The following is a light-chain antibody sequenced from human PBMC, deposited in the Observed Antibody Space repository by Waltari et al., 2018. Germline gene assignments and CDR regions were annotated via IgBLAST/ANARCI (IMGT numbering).Light chain of an antibody. CDR2: VRD. Sequence: SSELTQDPAVSVALGQNVRIKCQGDSLSRHAASCHKLKQGQAPLRVIYVRDKRPSGIPDRCSGSSSGNTASLTITGAQAEDEANYVCASRDTSGNPHVVFGGGTKLTVL. CDR1: SLSRHA. J-gene: IGLJ2*01. V-gene: IGLV3-19*01. CDR3: ASRDTSGNPHVV.